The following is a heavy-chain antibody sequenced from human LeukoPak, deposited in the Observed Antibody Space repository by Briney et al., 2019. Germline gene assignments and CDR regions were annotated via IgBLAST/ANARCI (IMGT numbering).Heavy chain of an antibody. CDR3: AKDRRSRVAATLYYFDY. CDR2: IRYDGSNK. Sequence: PGGSLRLSCAASGFTFSSYAMSWVRQAPGKGLEWVAFIRYDGSNKYYADSVKGRFTISRDNSKNTLYLQMNSLRAEDTAVYYCAKDRRSRVAATLYYFDYWGQGTLVTVSS. D-gene: IGHD2-15*01. V-gene: IGHV3-30*02. J-gene: IGHJ4*02. CDR1: GFTFSSYA.